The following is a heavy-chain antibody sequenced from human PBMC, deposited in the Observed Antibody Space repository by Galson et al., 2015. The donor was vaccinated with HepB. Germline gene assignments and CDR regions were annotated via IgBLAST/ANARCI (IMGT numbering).Heavy chain of an antibody. J-gene: IGHJ4*02. V-gene: IGHV3-30-3*01. CDR2: ISSDGNNK. CDR3: ARAGENSRLLWGAFDY. D-gene: IGHD3-10*01. Sequence: SLRLSCADSGFTFSTYAMHWVRQAPGKGLEWVAVISSDGNNKYYTDSVKGRFTISRDNSKNTLYLQMNSLRSEDTAVYYCARAGENSRLLWGAFDYWGQGTLVTVSS. CDR1: GFTFSTYA.